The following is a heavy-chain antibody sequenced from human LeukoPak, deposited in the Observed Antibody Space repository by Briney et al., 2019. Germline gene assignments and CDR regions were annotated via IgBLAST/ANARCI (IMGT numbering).Heavy chain of an antibody. J-gene: IGHJ6*02. CDR3: LQWFPESAMDA. CDR1: GGSFSVYY. CDR2: INHSGGT. V-gene: IGHV4-34*01. D-gene: IGHD3-10*01. Sequence: SETLSLTCAVYGGSFSVYYWDWIRQAPGKGLEWIGEINHSGGTNYNPSLESRVIISVDTSRKQFNLRLNSVTAADTAVYYCLQWFPESAMDAWGQGTTVTVSS.